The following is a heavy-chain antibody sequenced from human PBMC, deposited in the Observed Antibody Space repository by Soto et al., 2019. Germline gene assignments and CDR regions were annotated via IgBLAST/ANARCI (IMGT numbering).Heavy chain of an antibody. D-gene: IGHD3-16*01. V-gene: IGHV1-69*01. Sequence: QVQLVQSGAEVKKPGSSVKVSCKASGGTFSDYAISWVRQAPGQGLEWIGGIIPIFDTADYAQKFQGRVTITADGFTSTTYMELSSLISEDTAVYYCSRAIYYDSVTYAATFYYYGMDVWGQGTTVTVSS. CDR3: SRAIYYDSVTYAATFYYYGMDV. CDR2: IIPIFDTA. CDR1: GGTFSDYA. J-gene: IGHJ6*02.